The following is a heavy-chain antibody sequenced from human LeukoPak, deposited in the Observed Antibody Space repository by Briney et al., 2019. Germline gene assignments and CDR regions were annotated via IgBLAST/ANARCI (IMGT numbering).Heavy chain of an antibody. CDR1: GGSFSGYY. V-gene: IGHV4-34*01. CDR2: INHSGST. Sequence: PSETLSLTCAVYGGSFSGYYWSWIRQPPGKGLEWIGEINHSGSTNYNPSLKSRVTISVDTSKNQFSLKLSSVTAADTAVYYCARHFVERYSYGYGYYYYMDVWGKGTTVTISS. D-gene: IGHD5-18*01. J-gene: IGHJ6*03. CDR3: ARHFVERYSYGYGYYYYMDV.